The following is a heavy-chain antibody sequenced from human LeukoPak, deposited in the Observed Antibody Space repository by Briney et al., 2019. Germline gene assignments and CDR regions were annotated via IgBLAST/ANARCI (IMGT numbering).Heavy chain of an antibody. D-gene: IGHD2-15*01. Sequence: SETLSLTCSVSGGSISSCTYSWGWIRQPPGKGLEWIGSFSCSGSTYYNPSLKSRVTISVDTSKSQFSLYMDSVTAADTAVYYCARDLSGGSGAMAYWGQGTLVTVSS. CDR1: GGSISSCTYS. CDR2: FSCSGST. J-gene: IGHJ4*02. V-gene: IGHV4-39*07. CDR3: ARDLSGGSGAMAY.